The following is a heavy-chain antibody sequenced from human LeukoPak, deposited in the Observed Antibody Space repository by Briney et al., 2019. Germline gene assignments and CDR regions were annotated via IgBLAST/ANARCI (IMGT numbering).Heavy chain of an antibody. V-gene: IGHV3-21*01. CDR1: GFTFSSYT. CDR2: ISRSSSYI. CDR3: ARDRYCSGGTCYSFNY. D-gene: IGHD2-15*01. Sequence: GGSLRLSCAASGFTFSSYTMNWVRPAPGEGLEWVSSISRSSSYIYYVDSVKGRFTISRDNAKNSLYLQMNSLRAEDTAVYYCARDRYCSGGTCYSFNYWGQGTLVTVSS. J-gene: IGHJ4*02.